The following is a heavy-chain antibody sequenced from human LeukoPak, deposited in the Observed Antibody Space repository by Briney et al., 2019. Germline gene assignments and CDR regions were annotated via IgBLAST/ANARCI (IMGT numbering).Heavy chain of an antibody. D-gene: IGHD1-7*01. V-gene: IGHV3-21*01. CDR3: ARDSAGYNWNYEAFDV. Sequence: PGGSLRLSCAASGFTFSSYSMNWVRQAPGKGLEWVSSISSSSSYIYYADSVKGRFTISRDNAKNSLYLQMNSLRAEDTAVYYCARDSAGYNWNYEAFDVWGQGTMVTVSS. CDR2: ISSSSSYI. CDR1: GFTFSSYS. J-gene: IGHJ3*01.